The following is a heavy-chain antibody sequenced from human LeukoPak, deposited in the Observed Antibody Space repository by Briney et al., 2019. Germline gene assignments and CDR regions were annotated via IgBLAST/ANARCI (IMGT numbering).Heavy chain of an antibody. V-gene: IGHV4-59*12. CDR2: IYYSGST. J-gene: IGHJ4*02. D-gene: IGHD4-23*01. CDR3: ARDVYGGNSPLDY. Sequence: SETLSLTCTVSGGSISSYFWTWIRQPPGKGLEWIGYIYYSGSTNYNPSLKSRLTISVDTSKNQFSLKLSSVTAADTAVYYCARDVYGGNSPLDYWGQGTLVTVSA. CDR1: GGSISSYF.